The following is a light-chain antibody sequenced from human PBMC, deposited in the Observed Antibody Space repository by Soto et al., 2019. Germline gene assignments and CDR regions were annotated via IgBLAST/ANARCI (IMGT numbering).Light chain of an antibody. J-gene: IGKJ5*01. V-gene: IGKV3D-15*01. CDR1: QSVSSN. Sequence: EIVMTQSAATLSVSPGERATLSCRASQSVSSNLAWYQQKPGQAPRLVIYGASNRAAGIPDRFSGSGSGTDFTLTISGLEPEDFGVYYCQQYNNWPPITFGQGTRLEIK. CDR3: QQYNNWPPIT. CDR2: GAS.